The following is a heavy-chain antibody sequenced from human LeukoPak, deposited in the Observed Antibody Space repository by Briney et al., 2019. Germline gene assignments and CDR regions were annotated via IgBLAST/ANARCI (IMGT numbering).Heavy chain of an antibody. V-gene: IGHV3-23*01. CDR3: AKEVDHDSSGAFDY. J-gene: IGHJ4*02. CDR2: ISGSGGST. Sequence: GGSLRLSCAASGFTFSSYAMSWVRQAPGKGLEWGSAISGSGGSTYYADSVKGRFTISRDNSKTTLYLQMNSLRAEDTAVYYCAKEVDHDSSGAFDYWGQGTLVTVSS. CDR1: GFTFSSYA. D-gene: IGHD3-22*01.